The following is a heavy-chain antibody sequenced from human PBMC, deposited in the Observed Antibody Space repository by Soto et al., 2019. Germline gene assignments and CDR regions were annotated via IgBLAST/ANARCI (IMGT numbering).Heavy chain of an antibody. CDR1: GDSVSSNSAG. CDR3: ARGEQYSGRIFDY. CDR2: TYYRSKWYY. D-gene: IGHD1-26*01. V-gene: IGHV6-1*01. Sequence: SQTLSLPCAITGDSVSSNSAGWSWVRQSPSRGLEWLGRTYYRSKWYYEYAVSVRGRITINPDTSKNQYSLQLNSVTPEDTAVYFCARGEQYSGRIFDYWGQGTLVNVSS. J-gene: IGHJ4*01.